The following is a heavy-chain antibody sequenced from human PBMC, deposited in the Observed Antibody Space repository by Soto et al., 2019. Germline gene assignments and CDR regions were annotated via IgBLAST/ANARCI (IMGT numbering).Heavy chain of an antibody. CDR2: ISSSGSTI. J-gene: IGHJ6*02. D-gene: IGHD3-3*01. V-gene: IGHV3-48*03. Sequence: SLRLSCAASGFTFSSYEMNWVRQAPGKGLEWVSYISSSGSTIYYADSVKGRFTISRDNAKNSLYLQMNSLRAEDTAVYYCARARADYYDFWSGYLGYGMDVWGQGTTVTVS. CDR1: GFTFSSYE. CDR3: ARARADYYDFWSGYLGYGMDV.